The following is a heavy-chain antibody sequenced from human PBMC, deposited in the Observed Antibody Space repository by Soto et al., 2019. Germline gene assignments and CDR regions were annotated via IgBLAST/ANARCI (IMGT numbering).Heavy chain of an antibody. CDR1: GFTFGTYA. CDR2: IGGSGGTT. Sequence: HPGGSLRLSCAASGFTFGTYAMSWVRQAPGKGLEWVSAIGGSGGTTYYADSVKGRFTISRDNSKNTLYLQMNSLRAEDTAVYYCAKDPSRFDYGDYVGIDYWGQGTLVTVSS. CDR3: AKDPSRFDYGDYVGIDY. V-gene: IGHV3-23*01. J-gene: IGHJ4*02. D-gene: IGHD4-17*01.